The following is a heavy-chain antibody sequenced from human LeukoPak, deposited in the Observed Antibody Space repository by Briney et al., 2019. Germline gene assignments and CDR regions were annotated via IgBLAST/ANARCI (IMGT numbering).Heavy chain of an antibody. D-gene: IGHD3-10*01. CDR1: GFTFSSYA. J-gene: IGHJ4*02. CDR3: AKVGLYGSGSYYYFDY. Sequence: GGSPRLSCAASGFTFSSYAMSWVRQAPGKGLEWVSAISGSGGSTYYADSVKGRFTISRDNSKNTLYLQMNSLRAEDTAVYYCAKVGLYGSGSYYYFDYWGQGTLVTVSS. V-gene: IGHV3-23*01. CDR2: ISGSGGST.